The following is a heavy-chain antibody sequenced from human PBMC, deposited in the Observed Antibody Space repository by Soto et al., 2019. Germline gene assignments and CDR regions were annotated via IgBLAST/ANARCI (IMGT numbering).Heavy chain of an antibody. CDR2: ISSSSSYI. CDR1: GFTFSSYS. J-gene: IGHJ4*02. CDR3: ARDSPSYNWNDGQIDY. D-gene: IGHD1-20*01. V-gene: IGHV3-21*01. Sequence: PGGSLRLSCAASGFTFSSYSMNWVRQAPGKGLEWVSSISSSSSYIYYADSVKGRFTISRDNTKNSLYLQMNSLRAEDTAVYYCARDSPSYNWNDGQIDYWGQGTLVTVSS.